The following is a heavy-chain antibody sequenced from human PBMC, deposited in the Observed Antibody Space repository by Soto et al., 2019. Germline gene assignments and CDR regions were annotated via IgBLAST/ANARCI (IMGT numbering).Heavy chain of an antibody. V-gene: IGHV3-64D*09. J-gene: IGHJ4*02. CDR1: GFTFSSYS. CDR3: VKSFVVGSALGDYDY. D-gene: IGHD4-17*01. Sequence: GGSLRLSCAASGFTFSSYSMNWVRQAPGKGLEYVSAISSNGGSTYYADSVKGRFTISRDNSKNTLYLQMSSLRAEDTAVYYCVKSFVVGSALGDYDYWGQGTLVTVSS. CDR2: ISSNGGST.